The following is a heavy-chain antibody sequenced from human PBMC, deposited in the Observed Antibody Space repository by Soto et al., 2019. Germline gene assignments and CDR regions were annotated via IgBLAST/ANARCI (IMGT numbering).Heavy chain of an antibody. CDR2: INAANGDT. V-gene: IGHV1-3*01. CDR3: VRRHVSATGIDWFDP. CDR1: GYTFTSYG. J-gene: IGHJ5*02. D-gene: IGHD6-13*01. Sequence: QVQLVQSGTEVKKPGASVKVSCKASGYTFTSYGIHWVRQAPGQRLEWVGWINAANGDTKYSPKFQGRVTITRDTSASTAYMELSSLRSEDTAVYYCVRRHVSATGIDWFDPWGQGTLVTVSS.